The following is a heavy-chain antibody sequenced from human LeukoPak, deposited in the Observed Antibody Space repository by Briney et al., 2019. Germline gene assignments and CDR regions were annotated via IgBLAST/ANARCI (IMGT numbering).Heavy chain of an antibody. CDR2: ISSSGSPI. CDR1: GFTFSSYE. V-gene: IGHV3-48*03. D-gene: IGHD3-10*01. Sequence: GGALRLSCAAPGFTFSSYEMNWVRQATGKGLEWVSYISSSGSPIYYAASVRRRFTISRDNAKNSLYLQMNRLRAEDTAVSYYEREPLWFEEYYFDYWGQGTLVTVSS. J-gene: IGHJ4*02. CDR3: EREPLWFEEYYFDY.